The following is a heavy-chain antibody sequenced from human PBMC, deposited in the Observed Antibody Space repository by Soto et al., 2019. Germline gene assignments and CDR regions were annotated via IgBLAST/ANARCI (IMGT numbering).Heavy chain of an antibody. D-gene: IGHD3-10*01. V-gene: IGHV1-18*01. CDR2: ISVYSGNK. CDR3: ARDSTGNEYYPGAWFDP. CDR1: GYTFSDYG. Sequence: QVQLVQSGSEVKKPGASVKVSCKASGYTFSDYGISWVRQAPGQGLEWMGWISVYSGNKRYAQSLQGRGIMTTDTSTSTAYMELRRLRSDDTAVYYCARDSTGNEYYPGAWFDPWGQGTLVTVSS. J-gene: IGHJ5*02.